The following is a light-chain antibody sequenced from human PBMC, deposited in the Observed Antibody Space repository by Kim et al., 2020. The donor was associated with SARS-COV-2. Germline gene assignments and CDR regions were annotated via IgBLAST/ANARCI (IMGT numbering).Light chain of an antibody. CDR3: CSYAGSNIL. CDR2: EVT. V-gene: IGLV2-8*01. Sequence: QSVLTQPPSASGSPGQSVTISCTGTSSDVGGYNYVSWYQQHPGKAPKLMIYEVTKRPSGIPDRFSGSRSDNTASLTVSGLQAEDEADYYCCSYAGSNILFGTGTKVTVL. CDR1: SSDVGGYNY. J-gene: IGLJ1*01.